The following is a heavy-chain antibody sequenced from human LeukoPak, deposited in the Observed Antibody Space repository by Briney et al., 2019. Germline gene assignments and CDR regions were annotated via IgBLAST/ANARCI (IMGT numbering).Heavy chain of an antibody. CDR1: GYSFSSND. D-gene: IGHD5-12*01. CDR2: MNPNSGNT. V-gene: IGHV1-8*01. CDR3: ARDQSRGYGFDY. J-gene: IGHJ4*02. Sequence: ASVKVSCKASGYSFSSNDINWVRQATGQGLEWMGWMNPNSGNTGHAQKFQGRVTMTKNTSISTAYMELSSLRSEDTAVYYCARDQSRGYGFDYWGQGTLVTVSS.